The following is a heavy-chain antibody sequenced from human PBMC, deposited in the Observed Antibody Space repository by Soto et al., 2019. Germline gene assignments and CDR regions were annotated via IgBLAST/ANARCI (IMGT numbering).Heavy chain of an antibody. CDR3: ARGDSRGWPALAHFLDY. CDR1: GGTFSSYA. V-gene: IGHV1-69*13. CDR2: IIPIFGTA. J-gene: IGHJ4*02. Sequence: ASVKVACKTSGGTFSSYASSWVRQDTGQGLEWMGGIIPIFGTANYAQKFQGRVTITADESTSTAYMELSSLRSEDTAVYYCARGDSRGWPALAHFLDYWGQGTLVTVSS. D-gene: IGHD6-19*01.